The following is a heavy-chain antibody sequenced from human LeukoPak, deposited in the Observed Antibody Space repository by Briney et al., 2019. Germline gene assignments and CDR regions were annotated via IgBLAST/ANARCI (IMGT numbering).Heavy chain of an antibody. CDR2: MNPNSGNT. V-gene: IGHV1-8*01. J-gene: IGHJ4*02. CDR3: ARTPTMVRGVQLYYFDY. D-gene: IGHD3-10*01. Sequence: GASVKVSCKASGYTFTSYDINWVRQATGQGLEWMGWMNPNSGNTGYAQKFQGRVTMTRDTSISTAYMELSRLRSDDTAVYYCARTPTMVRGVQLYYFDYWGQGTLVTVSS. CDR1: GYTFTSYD.